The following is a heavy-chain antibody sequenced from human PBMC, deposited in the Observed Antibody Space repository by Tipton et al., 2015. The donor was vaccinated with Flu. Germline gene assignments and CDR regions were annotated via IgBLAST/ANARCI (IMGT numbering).Heavy chain of an antibody. V-gene: IGHV1-46*01. J-gene: IGHJ5*02. CDR2: INPSGGST. CDR1: GYTFTSYY. Sequence: QVQLVQSGPEVKKPGASVKVSCKASGYTFTSYYMHWVRQAPGQGLEWMGIINPSGGSTSYAQKFQGRVTMTRDTSTSTVYMELSSLRSEDTAVYYCASAGIAVAGTDWFDPWGQGTLVTVSS. D-gene: IGHD6-19*01. CDR3: ASAGIAVAGTDWFDP.